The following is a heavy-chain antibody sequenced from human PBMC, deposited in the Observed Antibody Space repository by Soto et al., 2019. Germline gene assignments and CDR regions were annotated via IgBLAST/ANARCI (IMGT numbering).Heavy chain of an antibody. Sequence: LGESLKISCKGSGYRFTNYWIGWVRQMPGKGLEWMGIIYPGDSDTRYSPSFQGQVTISADKSINTAYLQWSSLKASDTAMYYCARDSCSGTTCYEFDYWGQGTQVTVSS. D-gene: IGHD2-2*01. CDR1: GYRFTNYW. CDR3: ARDSCSGTTCYEFDY. CDR2: IYPGDSDT. V-gene: IGHV5-51*01. J-gene: IGHJ4*02.